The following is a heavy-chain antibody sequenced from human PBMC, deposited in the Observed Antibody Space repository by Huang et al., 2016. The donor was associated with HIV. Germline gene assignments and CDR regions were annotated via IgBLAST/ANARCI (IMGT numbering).Heavy chain of an antibody. CDR2: ISYEGRSK. Sequence: QVQLVESGGGVVRPGRSLRLSCAASRFTFSKFAMHGVRQAPGKGVEWMAVISYEGRSKHYAVSVTGRLTISRDNSNNTLYLQMNSLTVEDTAVYYCTKGHYYDTNGYVAFDIWGQGTMVTVSS. D-gene: IGHD3-22*01. V-gene: IGHV3-30*18. CDR1: RFTFSKFA. CDR3: TKGHYYDTNGYVAFDI. J-gene: IGHJ3*02.